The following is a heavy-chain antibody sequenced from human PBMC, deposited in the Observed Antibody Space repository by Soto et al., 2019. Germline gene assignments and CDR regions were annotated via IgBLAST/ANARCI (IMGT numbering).Heavy chain of an antibody. CDR3: TRPCRYCNGGRPGKWFDP. D-gene: IGHD2-15*01. CDR2: ISNGGSSI. CDR1: GFTFGDYD. Sequence: GGSLRLSCAASGFTFGDYDMSWIRQAPGKGLEWVSYISNGGSSIYYADSVKGRFTISRDNAKRSVFLQMNSLRAEDTAVYYCTRPCRYCNGGRPGKWFDPWGQGTLVTVSS. V-gene: IGHV3-11*01. J-gene: IGHJ5*02.